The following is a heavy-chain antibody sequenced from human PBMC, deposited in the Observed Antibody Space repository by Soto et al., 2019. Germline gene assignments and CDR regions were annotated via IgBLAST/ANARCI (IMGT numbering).Heavy chain of an antibody. J-gene: IGHJ4*02. D-gene: IGHD3-9*01. CDR3: ARQADYNILTGYFYYFDY. CDR2: IYPGDSDA. Sequence: GESLTLSGKSSGYSFTDYWIGWVRQMPGKGLEWMGIIYPGDSDARYSPSFQGQVTISVDTSINTAFLRWNSLTASDTAMYYCARQADYNILTGYFYYFDYWGQGSLVTVSS. CDR1: GYSFTDYW. V-gene: IGHV5-51*01.